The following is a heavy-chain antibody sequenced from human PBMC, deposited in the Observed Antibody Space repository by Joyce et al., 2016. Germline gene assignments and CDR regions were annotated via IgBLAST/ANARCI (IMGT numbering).Heavy chain of an antibody. Sequence: QVQLVESGGGVVQPGRSLRLSCAASGFTFSYYGLHWVRQAPGKGLEGGAVISHDERNKYYADSVKGRFTISRDNSKNTLYLQMNSLRAEDTAVYYWAKDGRIAVRGQRYYYYVDVWGKGATVTVSS. CDR1: GFTFSYYG. V-gene: IGHV3-30*18. CDR3: AKDGRIAVRGQRYYYYVDV. CDR2: ISHDERNK. J-gene: IGHJ6*03. D-gene: IGHD6-19*01.